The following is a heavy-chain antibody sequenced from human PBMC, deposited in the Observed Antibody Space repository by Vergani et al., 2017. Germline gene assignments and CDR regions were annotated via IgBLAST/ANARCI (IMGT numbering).Heavy chain of an antibody. CDR2: SRNKARSYTT. J-gene: IGHJ5*02. D-gene: IGHD6-13*01. V-gene: IGHV3-72*01. CDR1: GFALNRHA. CDR3: ATLPLQTQQQVTS. Sequence: AQLVESGGGVVQPGTSLRLSCVVSGFALNRHAMYWVRQGPGKGLEWVGRSRNKARSYTTEYSASVKGRFTISRDDSRNSLYLQMNSLKTEDTAVYYCATLPLQTQQQVTSWGQGTLVTVSS.